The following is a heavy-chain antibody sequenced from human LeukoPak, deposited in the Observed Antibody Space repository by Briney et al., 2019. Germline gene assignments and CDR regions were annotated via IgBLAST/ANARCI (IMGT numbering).Heavy chain of an antibody. CDR2: IYTSGST. D-gene: IGHD2-15*01. CDR3: ARERYCSGGSCYSGYYYYYMDV. CDR1: GGSISSYY. V-gene: IGHV4-4*07. Sequence: SETLSLTCTVSGGSISSYYWSWIRQPAGKGLEWIGRIYTSGSTNYNPSLKSRVTMSVDTSKNQFSLKLSSVTAADTAVYYCARERYCSGGSCYSGYYYYYMDVFGKGSTVTVSS. J-gene: IGHJ6*03.